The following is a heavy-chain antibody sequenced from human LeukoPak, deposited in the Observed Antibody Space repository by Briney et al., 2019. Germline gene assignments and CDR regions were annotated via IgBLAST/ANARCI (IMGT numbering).Heavy chain of an antibody. CDR3: AKLGGDHRGHFDI. V-gene: IGHV3-23*01. J-gene: IGHJ3*02. CDR2: ISGSGSST. CDR1: GFTFSSYS. D-gene: IGHD4-23*01. Sequence: PGGSLRLSCAASGFTFSSYSMNWVRQAPGKGLEWVSVISGSGSSTYYADSVKGRFTISRDNSKNTLYLQMNSLRVEDTAVYYCAKLGGDHRGHFDIWGQGTMVTVSS.